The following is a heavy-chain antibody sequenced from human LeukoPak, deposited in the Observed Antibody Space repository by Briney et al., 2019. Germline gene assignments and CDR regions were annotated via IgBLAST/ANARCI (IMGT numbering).Heavy chain of an antibody. Sequence: PGGSLRLSCAASGFTFSSYAMSWVRQAPGKGLEWVSAISGSGGSTYYADSVKGRFTISRDNSENTLYLQMNSLRAEDTAVYYCAKDIKASSVYYFDYWGQGTLVTVSS. CDR3: AKDIKASSVYYFDY. J-gene: IGHJ4*02. D-gene: IGHD5/OR15-5a*01. V-gene: IGHV3-23*01. CDR1: GFTFSSYA. CDR2: ISGSGGST.